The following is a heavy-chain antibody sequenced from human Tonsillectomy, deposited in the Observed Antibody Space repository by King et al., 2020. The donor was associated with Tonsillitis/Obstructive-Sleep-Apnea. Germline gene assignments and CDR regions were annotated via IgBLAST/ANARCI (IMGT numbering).Heavy chain of an antibody. CDR2: IKQDGSEK. CDR3: AGGYCSGGSCYLTPYPFVFDY. D-gene: IGHD2-15*01. J-gene: IGHJ4*02. V-gene: IGHV3-7*01. Sequence: VQLVESGGGLVQPGGSLRLSCAASGFTFSSYWMSWVRQAPGKGLEWVANIKQDGSEKYYVDSVKGRFTISRDNAKNSLYLQMNSLRAEDTAVYYCAGGYCSGGSCYLTPYPFVFDYWGQGTLVTVSS. CDR1: GFTFSSYW.